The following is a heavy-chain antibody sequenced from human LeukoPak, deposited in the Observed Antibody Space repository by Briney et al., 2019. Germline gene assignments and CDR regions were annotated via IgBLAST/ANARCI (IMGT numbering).Heavy chain of an antibody. Sequence: SVKVSCKASGGTFSSYAISWVRQAPGQGLEWMGRIIPIFGTANYAQKFQGRVTITTDESTSTAYMALSSLRSEDTAVYYCCAVVATIDTLYYFDYWGQGTLVTVSS. CDR3: CAVVATIDTLYYFDY. J-gene: IGHJ4*02. CDR1: GGTFSSYA. V-gene: IGHV1-69*05. D-gene: IGHD5-12*01. CDR2: IIPIFGTA.